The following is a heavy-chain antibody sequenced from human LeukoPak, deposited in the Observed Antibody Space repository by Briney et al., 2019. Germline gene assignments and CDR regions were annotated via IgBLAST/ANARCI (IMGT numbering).Heavy chain of an antibody. D-gene: IGHD5-12*01. J-gene: IGHJ3*02. V-gene: IGHV3-53*05. CDR2: IYSGGST. CDR1: GFTVSSDY. CDR3: AKARSGPNDAFDI. Sequence: PGGSLRLSCAASGFTVSSDYISWVRQAPGKGLEWVSVIYSGGSTNYADSVRARFTISRDNSKNTMYLQMNSLRTEDTAVYYCAKARSGPNDAFDIWGQGTMVTVSS.